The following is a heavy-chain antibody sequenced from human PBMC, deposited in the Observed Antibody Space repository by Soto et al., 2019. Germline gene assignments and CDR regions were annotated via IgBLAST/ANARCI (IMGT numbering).Heavy chain of an antibody. CDR3: ARVTQEMATIYYYYYYMDV. D-gene: IGHD5-12*01. Sequence: SPTLSLTCAISGDSVSSNSAAWNWIRQSPSRGLEWLGRTYYRSKWYNDYAVSVKSRITINPDTSKNQFSLQLNSVTPEDTAVYYCARVTQEMATIYYYYYYMDVWGKGTTVTVSS. CDR2: TYYRSKWYN. J-gene: IGHJ6*03. V-gene: IGHV6-1*01. CDR1: GDSVSSNSAA.